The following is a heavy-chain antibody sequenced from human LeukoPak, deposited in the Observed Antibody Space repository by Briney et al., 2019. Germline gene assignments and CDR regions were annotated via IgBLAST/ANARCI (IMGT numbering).Heavy chain of an antibody. V-gene: IGHV3-30*04. D-gene: IGHD2-15*01. CDR2: ISNDGRDK. Sequence: GGSLRLSCAASGFTFSSYAMHWVRQAPGKGLEWVAVISNDGRDKHYADSVKGRFTFSRDSSKNTVYLQMNSLRAEGTAVYYCARDRNAPAKYYFDYWGQGTLVTVSS. J-gene: IGHJ4*02. CDR1: GFTFSSYA. CDR3: ARDRNAPAKYYFDY.